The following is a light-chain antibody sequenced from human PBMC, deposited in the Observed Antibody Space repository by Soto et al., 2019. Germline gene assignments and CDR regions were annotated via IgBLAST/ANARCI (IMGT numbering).Light chain of an antibody. Sequence: EIVMTQSPASLSVFPGERATLSCRASQSVSGNLAWYQQKPGQAPRLLIYGASARATGIPARFSGSGSGTEFTLTINRLQSEDFAVYYCQQYNTWPRTFGQGTKLEIK. CDR1: QSVSGN. J-gene: IGKJ2*01. CDR3: QQYNTWPRT. V-gene: IGKV3-15*01. CDR2: GAS.